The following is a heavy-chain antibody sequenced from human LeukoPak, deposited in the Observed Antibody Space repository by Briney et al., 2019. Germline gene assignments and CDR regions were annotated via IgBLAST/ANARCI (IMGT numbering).Heavy chain of an antibody. CDR3: ARVLRGYSYGLFDY. CDR1: GFTFDDYG. CDR2: INWNGGST. Sequence: RTGGSLRLSCAASGFTFDDYGMSWVRQAPGKGLEWVSGINWNGGSTGYADSVRGRFTISRDNAKNSLYLQMNSLRAEDTAFYYCARVLRGYSYGLFDYWGQGTLVTVSS. V-gene: IGHV3-20*04. J-gene: IGHJ4*02. D-gene: IGHD5-18*01.